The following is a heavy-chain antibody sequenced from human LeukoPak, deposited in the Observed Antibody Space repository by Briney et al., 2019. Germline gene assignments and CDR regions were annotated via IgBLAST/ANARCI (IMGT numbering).Heavy chain of an antibody. CDR3: AAGAGWLIDW. CDR2: IEKDGSEI. D-gene: IGHD6-19*01. Sequence: PAGGSLRLSCAASGFTFSNYWMNWVRQAPGKGMEWVAIIEKDGSEILYVDSVKGRFTISRDNAKNSLYLQMNSLRAEDTAEYYCAAGAGWLIDWWGQGTLVTVSS. V-gene: IGHV3-7*01. CDR1: GFTFSNYW. J-gene: IGHJ4*02.